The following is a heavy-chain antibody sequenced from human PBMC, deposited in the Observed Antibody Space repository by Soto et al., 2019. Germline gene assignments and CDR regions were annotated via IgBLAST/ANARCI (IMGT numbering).Heavy chain of an antibody. CDR1: GYNFAGYW. CDR2: IYPSDSDT. J-gene: IGHJ4*02. D-gene: IGHD3-3*01. Sequence: GESLKISCKGSGYNFAGYWIAWVRQMPGKGPELMGIIYPSDSDTRYRPSFQGQVTISADKSISSAYLQWSSLRASDAAMYYCARGGVSTRTFDYWGQGTPVTVSS. V-gene: IGHV5-51*01. CDR3: ARGGVSTRTFDY.